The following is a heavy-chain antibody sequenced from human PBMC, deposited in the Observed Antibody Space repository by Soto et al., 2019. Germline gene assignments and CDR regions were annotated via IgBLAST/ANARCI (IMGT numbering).Heavy chain of an antibody. CDR3: ASSDYDFWSGYGYYYYYYMDV. D-gene: IGHD3-3*01. J-gene: IGHJ6*03. CDR2: IYYSGST. CDR1: GGSISSYY. Sequence: PSETLSLTCTVSGGSISSYYWSWIRQPPGKGLEWIGYIYYSGSTNYNPSLKSRVTISVDTSKNQFSLELSSVTAADTAVYYCASSDYDFWSGYGYYYYYYMDVWGKGTTVTVSS. V-gene: IGHV4-59*08.